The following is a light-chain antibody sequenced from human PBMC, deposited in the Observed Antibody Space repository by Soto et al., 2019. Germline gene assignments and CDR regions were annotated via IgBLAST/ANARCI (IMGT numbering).Light chain of an antibody. Sequence: IHVSQSPSAVSSSVGERVTITCRASHGISHFLALFQQRPGQVPKRLIYGASTLHSGVPSRFSGSASGAAFTLTISILQPDDFATYYCQQYTCYSWTFGQGTKVDI. CDR2: GAS. V-gene: IGKV1-17*03. CDR3: QQYTCYSWT. J-gene: IGKJ1*01. CDR1: HGISHF.